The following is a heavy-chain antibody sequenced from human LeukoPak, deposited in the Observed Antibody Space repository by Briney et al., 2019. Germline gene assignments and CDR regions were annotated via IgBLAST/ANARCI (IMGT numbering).Heavy chain of an antibody. CDR1: GSSISNTHW. CDR3: TKDPHTSNQPDY. Sequence: SESLTLTCDVSGSSISNTHWRWLLRHPPEKGLECIGEIYKSGSPNYNPSLRSRVDISEDKFKNQFSLKLTSVTAADTGVYYCTKDPHTSNQPDYWGQGTLVTVSS. CDR2: IYKSGSP. V-gene: IGHV4/OR15-8*01. J-gene: IGHJ4*02. D-gene: IGHD2-2*01.